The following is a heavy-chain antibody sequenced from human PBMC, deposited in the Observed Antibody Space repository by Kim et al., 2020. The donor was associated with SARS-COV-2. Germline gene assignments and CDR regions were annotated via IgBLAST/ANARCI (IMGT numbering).Heavy chain of an antibody. V-gene: IGHV1-69*13. CDR3: ARDVGYCSGGNCYDYYYGVEV. CDR1: GGTFSSYA. J-gene: IGHJ6*01. CDR2: IIPIFGTT. Sequence: SVKVSCKASGGTFSSYAISWVRQAPGQGLEWMGGIIPIFGTTNYAQKFQGRVTITADESTSTAYMELSSLRSEDTAVYYCARDVGYCSGGNCYDYYYGVEVWGQGTTVTVSS. D-gene: IGHD2-15*01.